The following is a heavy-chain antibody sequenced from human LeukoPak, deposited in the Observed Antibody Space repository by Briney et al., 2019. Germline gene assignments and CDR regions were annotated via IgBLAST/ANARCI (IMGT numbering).Heavy chain of an antibody. CDR3: ARDDWEYSSGYSPMDY. J-gene: IGHJ4*02. Sequence: GGSLRLSCAASGFTFSSYAMHWVRQAPGKGLEWVAVISYDGSNKYYADSVRGRFTISRDNSKNTLYLQMNSLRAEDTAVYYCARDDWEYSSGYSPMDYWGQGTLVTVSS. CDR2: ISYDGSNK. V-gene: IGHV3-30-3*01. CDR1: GFTFSSYA. D-gene: IGHD3-22*01.